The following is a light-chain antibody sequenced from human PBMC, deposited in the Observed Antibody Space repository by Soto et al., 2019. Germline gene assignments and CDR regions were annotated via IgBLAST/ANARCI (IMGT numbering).Light chain of an antibody. CDR3: QQRSNWRT. CDR1: QSVSNRY. Sequence: EIVLTQSPGTLSLSPGERATLSCRASQSVSNRYLAWYQQKPGQAPRLLIYGASSRATGIPDRFSGSGSGTDFTLTISRLEPEDFAVYYCQQRSNWRTFGPGTKVDIK. V-gene: IGKV3D-20*02. CDR2: GAS. J-gene: IGKJ3*01.